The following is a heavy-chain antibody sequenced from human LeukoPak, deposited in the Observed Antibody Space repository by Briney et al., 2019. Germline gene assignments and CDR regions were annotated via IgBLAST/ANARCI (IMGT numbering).Heavy chain of an antibody. V-gene: IGHV3-7*01. D-gene: IGHD6-13*01. CDR2: IKQDGSEK. Sequence: GGSLRLSCAASGFTFSSYWMSWVRQAPGKWLEWVANIKQDGSEKYYVDSVKGRFTISRDNAKNSLYLQMNSLRAEDTAVYYCARDPIAAAAPGAFDIWGQGTMVTVSS. CDR1: GFTFSSYW. CDR3: ARDPIAAAAPGAFDI. J-gene: IGHJ3*02.